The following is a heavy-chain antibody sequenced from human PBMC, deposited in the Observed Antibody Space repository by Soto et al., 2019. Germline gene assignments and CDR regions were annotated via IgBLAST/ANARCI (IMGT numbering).Heavy chain of an antibody. CDR2: MHHSGNT. CDR1: GGSVSSGDYY. J-gene: IGHJ4*02. V-gene: IGHV4-31*03. Sequence: QVQLQESGPGLVEPSQTLSLTCTVSGGSVSSGDYYWSWIRQHPGKGLEWIVYMHHSGNTYYNPSLKSRVTISVDTSKNQCSLKLSSVTAADTAIYYCARYNYASGSYSYLDYWGQGTVVTVSS. D-gene: IGHD3-10*01. CDR3: ARYNYASGSYSYLDY.